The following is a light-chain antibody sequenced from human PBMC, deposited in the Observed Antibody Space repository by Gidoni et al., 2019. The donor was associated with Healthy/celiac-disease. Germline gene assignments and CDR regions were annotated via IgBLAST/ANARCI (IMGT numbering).Light chain of an antibody. V-gene: IGKV1-39*01. CDR1: ESIGTS. Sequence: DIQMTQSPSSLFASVGDRVAISCLASESIGTSLNWSQQKPGKAPELLISAASSLQAWVPSRFSGSGAGTDFTLTISSLQPEDFASYYCQQSYSPPMYTFGQGTKLEIK. CDR2: AAS. J-gene: IGKJ2*01. CDR3: QQSYSPPMYT.